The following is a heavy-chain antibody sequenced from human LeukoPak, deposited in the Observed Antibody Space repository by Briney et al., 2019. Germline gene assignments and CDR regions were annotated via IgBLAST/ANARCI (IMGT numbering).Heavy chain of an antibody. J-gene: IGHJ1*01. CDR3: ARAPSEIGGYYPEYFRH. CDR2: IKSDGST. Sequence: GGSLTLSCAASGFTFSTYWMHWVRQAPGKGLVWVSRIKSDGSTNYADSVKGRFTISRDNAKNTVSLQMNSLRAEDTGVYYCARAPSEIGGYYPEYFRHWGQGTLVTVSS. D-gene: IGHD3-22*01. V-gene: IGHV3-74*01. CDR1: GFTFSTYW.